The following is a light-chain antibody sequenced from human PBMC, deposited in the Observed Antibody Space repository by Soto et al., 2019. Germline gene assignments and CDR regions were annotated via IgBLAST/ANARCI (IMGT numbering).Light chain of an antibody. V-gene: IGKV1-5*03. J-gene: IGKJ2*03. CDR2: RAS. CDR1: ENINKW. Sequence: DIQMTQSPSTLSASVGDRVTITCRASENINKWLAWYQQRPGTVPKLLIYRASNLESGVPARFSGSGSGTDFTLTISSLQPEDFATYYCQHYKISTRYSFGQGTKVEIK. CDR3: QHYKISTRYS.